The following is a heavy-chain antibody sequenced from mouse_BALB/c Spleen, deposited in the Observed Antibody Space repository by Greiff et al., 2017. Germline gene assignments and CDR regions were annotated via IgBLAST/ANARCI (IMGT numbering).Heavy chain of an antibody. J-gene: IGHJ2*01. Sequence: EVHLVESGGGLVKPGGSLKLSCAASGFTFSSYAMSWVRQTPEKRLEWVASISSGGSTYYPDSVKGRFTISRDNARNILYLQMSSLRSEDTAMYYCARGNGGYFDYWGQGTTLTVSS. CDR3: ARGNGGYFDY. V-gene: IGHV5-6-5*01. CDR1: GFTFSSYA. CDR2: ISSGGST.